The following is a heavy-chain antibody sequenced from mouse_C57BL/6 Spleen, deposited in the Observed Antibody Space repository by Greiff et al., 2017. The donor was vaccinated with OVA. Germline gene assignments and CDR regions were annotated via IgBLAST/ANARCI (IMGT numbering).Heavy chain of an antibody. CDR3: ARSMTAQARFDY. V-gene: IGHV1-63*01. CDR1: GYTFTNYW. Sequence: VKLQESGAELVRPGTSVKMSCKASGYTFTNYWIGWAKQRPGHGLEWIGDIYPGGGYTNYNEKFTGKATLTAAQSSSPAYMQFSSLTSEDSAIYYGARSMTAQARFDYWGQGTTLTVSA. D-gene: IGHD3-2*02. CDR2: IYPGGGYT. J-gene: IGHJ2*01.